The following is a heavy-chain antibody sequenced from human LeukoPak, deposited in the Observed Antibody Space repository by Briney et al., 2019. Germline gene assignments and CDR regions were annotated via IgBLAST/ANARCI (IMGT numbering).Heavy chain of an antibody. CDR2: INHSGST. V-gene: IGHV4-34*01. CDR3: ARGRYRIAAAGTLLRNEFDY. J-gene: IGHJ4*02. CDR1: GGSFSGYY. Sequence: PSETLSLTCAVYGGSFSGYYWSWIRQPPGKGLEWIGEINHSGSTNYNPSLKSRVTISVDTSKNQFSLKLRSVTAADTAVYYCARGRYRIAAAGTLLRNEFDYWGQGTLVTVSS. D-gene: IGHD6-13*01.